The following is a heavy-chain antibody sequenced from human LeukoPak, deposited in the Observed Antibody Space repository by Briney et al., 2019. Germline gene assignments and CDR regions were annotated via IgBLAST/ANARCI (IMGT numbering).Heavy chain of an antibody. J-gene: IGHJ3*02. CDR3: ARQRYYYDSSGYSDAFDI. V-gene: IGHV4-39*01. CDR2: IYYSGST. D-gene: IGHD3-22*01. Sequence: SETLSLTCTVSGGSPSSGSYYWGWIRQPPGKGLGWIGSIYYSGSTYYNPSLKSRVTISVDTSKNQFSLKLSSVTAADTAVYYCARQRYYYDSSGYSDAFDIWGQGTMVTVSS. CDR1: GGSPSSGSYY.